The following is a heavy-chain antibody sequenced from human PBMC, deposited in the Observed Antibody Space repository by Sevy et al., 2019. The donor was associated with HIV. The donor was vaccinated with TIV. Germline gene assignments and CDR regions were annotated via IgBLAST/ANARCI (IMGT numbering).Heavy chain of an antibody. CDR2: IYYSGKT. CDR1: GGSMNLYY. CDR3: ARVGFNWNDVDN. V-gene: IGHV4-59*01. D-gene: IGHD1-20*01. J-gene: IGHJ4*02. Sequence: SETLSLTCSVSGGSMNLYYWSWIRQPPGKGLEWIAYIYYSGKTNYNPSLKSRLTMSVDTSKNQFSLKLTSVTAADTAVYYCARVGFNWNDVDNWGQRTLVTVSS.